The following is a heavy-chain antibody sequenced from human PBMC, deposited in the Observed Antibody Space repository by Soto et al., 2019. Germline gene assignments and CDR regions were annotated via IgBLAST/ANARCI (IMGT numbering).Heavy chain of an antibody. Sequence: ASVKVSCKASGYTFTSYYMHWVRQAPGQGLEWMGIINPSGGSTSYAQKFQGRVTMTRDTSTSTVYMELSSLRSEDTAVYYCARDLGKQWLVGYFDYWGQGTLVTVSS. V-gene: IGHV1-46*01. CDR2: INPSGGST. CDR3: ARDLGKQWLVGYFDY. J-gene: IGHJ4*02. CDR1: GYTFTSYY. D-gene: IGHD6-19*01.